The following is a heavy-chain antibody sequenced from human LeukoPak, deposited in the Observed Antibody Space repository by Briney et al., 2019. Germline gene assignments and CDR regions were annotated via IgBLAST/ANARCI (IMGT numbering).Heavy chain of an antibody. CDR3: ARAYDFWFDP. CDR1: GGSISSYY. V-gene: IGHV4-59*01. CDR2: IYYSGST. Sequence: SETLSLTCTVSGGSISSYYWSWIRQPPGKGLEWIGYIYYSGSTNYNPSLKSRVTRSVDTSKNQFSLKLSSVTAADTAVYYCARAYDFWFDPWGQGTLVTVSS. D-gene: IGHD1-1*01. J-gene: IGHJ5*02.